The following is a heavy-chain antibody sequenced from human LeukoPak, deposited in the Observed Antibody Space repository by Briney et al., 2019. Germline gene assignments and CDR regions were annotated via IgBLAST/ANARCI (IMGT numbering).Heavy chain of an antibody. CDR3: ARDNSGTYYLDP. CDR1: GFTVSSNY. J-gene: IGHJ5*02. V-gene: IGHV3-53*01. Sequence: GGSLRLSCAASGFTVSSNYMSWVRQAPGKGLEWVSVIYSGGNTYYADSVKGRFTISRDNSKNTSYLQMNSLRAEDTAVYYCARDNSGTYYLDPWGQGTLVTVSS. D-gene: IGHD1-26*01. CDR2: IYSGGNT.